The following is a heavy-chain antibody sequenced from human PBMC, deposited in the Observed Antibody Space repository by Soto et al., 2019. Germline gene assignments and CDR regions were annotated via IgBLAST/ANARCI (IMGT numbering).Heavy chain of an antibody. D-gene: IGHD6-13*01. CDR3: AEVLYTGCSSSQDAFDI. CDR1: GFTFSSYG. CDR2: IWYDGSNK. Sequence: VGSLRLSCAASGFTFSSYGMHWVRQAPGKGLEWVAVIWYDGSNKYYADSVKGRFTISSDNSKNTLYLQMNSLRAEDTAVYYCAEVLYTGCSSSQDAFDIWGQGTMVTVSS. V-gene: IGHV3-33*06. J-gene: IGHJ3*02.